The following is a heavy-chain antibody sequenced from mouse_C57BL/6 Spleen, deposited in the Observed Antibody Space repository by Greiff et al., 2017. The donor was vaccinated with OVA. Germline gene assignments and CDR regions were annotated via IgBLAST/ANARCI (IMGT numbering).Heavy chain of an antibody. CDR1: GFTFSSYG. CDR2: ISSGGSYT. Sequence: EVQGVESGGDLVKPGGSLKLSCAASGFTFSSYGMSWVRQTPDKRLEWVATISSGGSYTYYPDSVKGRFTISRDNAKNTLYLQMSSLKSEDTAMYYWGKRGGGEAMDYWGQGTSVTVSS. V-gene: IGHV5-6*01. J-gene: IGHJ4*01. CDR3: GKRGGGEAMDY.